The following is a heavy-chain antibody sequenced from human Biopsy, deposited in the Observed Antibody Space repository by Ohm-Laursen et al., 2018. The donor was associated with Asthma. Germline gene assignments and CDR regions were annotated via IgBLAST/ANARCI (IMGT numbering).Heavy chain of an antibody. CDR3: ARTHYDFLTGQVNDAFAI. J-gene: IGHJ3*02. D-gene: IGHD3-9*01. V-gene: IGHV1-18*04. CDR2: INTNNGHT. CDR1: GYTFRSYS. Sequence: SVKVSCKASGYTFRSYSITWVRQAPGQGLEWMGWINTNNGHTQYAQKFQGRVTMTTDTSTSTAYLELRSLRSDDTAVYYCARTHYDFLTGQVNDAFAIWGQGTMVTVSS.